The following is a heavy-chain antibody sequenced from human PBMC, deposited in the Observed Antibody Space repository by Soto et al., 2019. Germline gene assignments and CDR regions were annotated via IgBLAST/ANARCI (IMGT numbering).Heavy chain of an antibody. CDR3: ATAALGGDLFDY. Sequence: ASVKVACKVSGYSITVLSMDWVRQAPGKGLEWMGGFDPEDGETIYAQKFQGRVTMTEDTSTDTAYMELSSLRSEDTAVYYRATAALGGDLFDYWGQGTLVTVSS. D-gene: IGHD2-21*01. V-gene: IGHV1-24*01. CDR2: FDPEDGET. CDR1: GYSITVLS. J-gene: IGHJ4*02.